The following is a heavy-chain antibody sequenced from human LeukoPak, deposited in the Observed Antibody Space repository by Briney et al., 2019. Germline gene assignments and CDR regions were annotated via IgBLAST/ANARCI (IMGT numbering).Heavy chain of an antibody. CDR1: GFTVSSNY. CDR3: ARYRDDWNDDLFVY. D-gene: IGHD1-1*01. J-gene: IGHJ4*02. V-gene: IGHV3-53*01. Sequence: GGSLRLSCAASGFTVSSNYMSWVRQAPGKGLEWVSVIYSGGSTYYADSVKGRFTISRNDSKNTLYLQMNSLRAEDTDVYYCARYRDDWNDDLFVYWGQGTLVTVSS. CDR2: IYSGGST.